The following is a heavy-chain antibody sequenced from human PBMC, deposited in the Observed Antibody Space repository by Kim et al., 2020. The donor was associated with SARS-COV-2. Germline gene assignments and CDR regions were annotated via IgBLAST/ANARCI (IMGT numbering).Heavy chain of an antibody. Sequence: ASVKVSCKASGYTFTSYYMHWVRQAPGQGLEWMGIINPSGGSTSYAQKFQGRVTMTRDTSTSTVYMELSSLRSEDTAVYYCARQDYYGSGSYPDTKDYYYYYGMDVWGQGTTVTVSS. CDR2: INPSGGST. CDR1: GYTFTSYY. CDR3: ARQDYYGSGSYPDTKDYYYYYGMDV. J-gene: IGHJ6*02. V-gene: IGHV1-46*01. D-gene: IGHD3-10*01.